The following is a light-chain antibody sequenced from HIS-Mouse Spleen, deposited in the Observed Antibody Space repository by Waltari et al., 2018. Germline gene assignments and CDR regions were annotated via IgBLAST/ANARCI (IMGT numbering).Light chain of an antibody. Sequence: QSVLTQPPSVSAAPGQKVTIPCSGSSPNIGNNFVSWYQQPPGTAPKLLIYDNNKRPSGIPDRFSGSKSGTSATLGITGLQTGDEADYYCGTWDSSLSAWVFGGGTKLTVL. CDR3: GTWDSSLSAWV. J-gene: IGLJ3*02. V-gene: IGLV1-51*01. CDR1: SPNIGNNF. CDR2: DNN.